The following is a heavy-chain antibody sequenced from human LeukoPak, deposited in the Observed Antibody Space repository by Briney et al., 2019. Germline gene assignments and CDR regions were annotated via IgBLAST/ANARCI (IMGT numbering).Heavy chain of an antibody. CDR1: GCPFTKYW. V-gene: IGHV5-51*01. J-gene: IGHJ5*02. CDR2: IHTCDSDT. Sequence: GGPLQISFQASGCPFTKYWIGWGRTMPGKGLGWMGVIHTCDSDTIYSPSFEGQVTMSVATSRSTAYLQWRSLKASDTAMYYCTRTREWDRPDDTWGQGTLVTVSS. CDR3: TRTREWDRPDDT. D-gene: IGHD1-26*01.